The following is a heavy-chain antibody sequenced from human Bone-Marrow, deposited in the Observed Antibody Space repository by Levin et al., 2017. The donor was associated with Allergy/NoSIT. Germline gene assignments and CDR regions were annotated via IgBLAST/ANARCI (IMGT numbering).Heavy chain of an antibody. CDR1: GFTFSSYW. CDR3: TRTWVQLWPFDS. J-gene: IGHJ4*02. CDR2: IGGEGGTT. D-gene: IGHD5-18*01. V-gene: IGHV3-74*01. Sequence: LSLTCAASGFTFSSYWIHWVRQAPGKGLEWVSWIGGEGGTTNYADAVKGRFTISRDNAKNTVYLQMNSLRAEDTGVYFCTRTWVQLWPFDSWGQGTLVSVSS.